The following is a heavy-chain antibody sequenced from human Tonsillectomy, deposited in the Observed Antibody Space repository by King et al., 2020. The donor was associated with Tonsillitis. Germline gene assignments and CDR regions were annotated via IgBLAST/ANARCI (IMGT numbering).Heavy chain of an antibody. V-gene: IGHV5-10-1*03. D-gene: IGHD3-22*01. CDR2: IDPSDSYT. CDR3: ARAIPYYDSSGYWLDY. Sequence: VQLGESGAEVKKPGESLRISCKGSGYSFTSYWISWVRQMPGKGLEWMGRIDPSDSYTNYSPSFQGHVTISADKSISTAYLQWSSLQASDTAMYYCARAIPYYDSSGYWLDYWGQGTLVTVSS. CDR1: GYSFTSYW. J-gene: IGHJ4*02.